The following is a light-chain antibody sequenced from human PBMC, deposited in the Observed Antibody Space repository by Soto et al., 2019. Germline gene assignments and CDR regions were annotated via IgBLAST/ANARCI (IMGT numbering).Light chain of an antibody. CDR3: QEFNIYLIT. Sequence: DIQMTQYTATLSASVGDRVTITCRASQGISRLLTWYQQKRGKAPELMIYEASSLESAVPSRFSGSGSGTEFTLTISGLQPDDFATYYCQEFNIYLITFGQRTLL. CDR2: EAS. J-gene: IGKJ5*01. CDR1: QGISRL. V-gene: IGKV1-5*01.